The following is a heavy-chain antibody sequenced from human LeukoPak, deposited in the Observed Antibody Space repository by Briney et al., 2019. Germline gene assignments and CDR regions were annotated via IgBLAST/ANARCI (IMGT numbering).Heavy chain of an antibody. J-gene: IGHJ6*02. CDR1: GFTFSSYD. CDR2: IGTAGDT. CDR3: ARAVAARPRDYYGMDV. V-gene: IGHV3-13*01. Sequence: TGGSLRLSCAASGFTFSSYDMHWVRQATGKGLEWVSAIGTAGDTYYPGSVKGRFTISRENAKNSLYLQMNSLRAGDTAVYYCARAVAARPRDYYGMDVWGQGTTVTVSS. D-gene: IGHD6-6*01.